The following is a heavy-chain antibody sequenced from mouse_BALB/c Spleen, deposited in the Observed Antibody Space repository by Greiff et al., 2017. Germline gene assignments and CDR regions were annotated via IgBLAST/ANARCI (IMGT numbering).Heavy chain of an antibody. J-gene: IGHJ2*01. V-gene: IGHV1-9*01. CDR1: GYTFSSYW. Sequence: VKLMESGAELMKPGASVKISCKATGYTFSSYWIEWVKQRPGHGLEWIGEILPGSGSTNYNEKFKGKATFTADTSSNTAYMQLSSLTSEDSAVYYCAVLLPFDYWGQGTTLTVSS. CDR3: AVLLPFDY. CDR2: ILPGSGST. D-gene: IGHD2-1*01.